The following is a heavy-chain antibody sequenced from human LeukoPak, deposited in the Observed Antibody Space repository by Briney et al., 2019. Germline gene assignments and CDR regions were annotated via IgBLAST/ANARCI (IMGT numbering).Heavy chain of an antibody. CDR3: VKDERRQFWFLDL. J-gene: IGHJ4*02. D-gene: IGHD3/OR15-3a*01. V-gene: IGHV3-64D*06. CDR1: GFRFSDYA. Sequence: GGSLRLSCSISGFRFSDYAMHWVRQAPGKGLEYLSGINVFGNSTYYADSVKGRFTISRDNSRSTLFLQMRSLRPEDTAVYSCVKDERRQFWFLDLWGQGTLVTVSS. CDR2: INVFGNST.